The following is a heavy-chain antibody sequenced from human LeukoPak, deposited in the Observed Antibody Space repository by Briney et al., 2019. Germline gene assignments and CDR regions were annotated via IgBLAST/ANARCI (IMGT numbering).Heavy chain of an antibody. Sequence: GGSLRLSCAASGFTFSSYSMNWVRQAPGKGLEWVSTISSSSSYIYYADSVKGRFTISRDNAKNSLYLQMNSLRAEDTAVYYCARDRTAMVSYWGQGTLVTVSS. J-gene: IGHJ4*02. V-gene: IGHV3-21*01. CDR3: ARDRTAMVSY. CDR1: GFTFSSYS. D-gene: IGHD5-18*01. CDR2: ISSSSSYI.